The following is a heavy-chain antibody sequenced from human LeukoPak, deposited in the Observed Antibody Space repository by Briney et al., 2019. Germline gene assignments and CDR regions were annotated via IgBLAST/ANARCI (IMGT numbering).Heavy chain of an antibody. CDR2: ISGSGGST. D-gene: IGHD3-10*01. Sequence: GGSLRLSCAASGFTLSGYAMSWVRQAPGKGLEWVSAISGSGGSTYYADSVKGRFTISRDNSKNTLYLQMNSLRAEDTAVYYCAKVTDYYGSGLIFDYWGQGTLVTVSS. J-gene: IGHJ4*02. CDR1: GFTLSGYA. V-gene: IGHV3-23*01. CDR3: AKVTDYYGSGLIFDY.